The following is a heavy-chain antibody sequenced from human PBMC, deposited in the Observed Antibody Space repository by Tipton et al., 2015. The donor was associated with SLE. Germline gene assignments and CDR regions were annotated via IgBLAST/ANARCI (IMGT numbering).Heavy chain of an antibody. Sequence: SLRLSCAASGFSFSTYSMNWVRQAPGKGLEWVSSISFDSNYIYYADSVKGRFTISRDNAKNSLFLQMNSLRAEDTAVYYCAGLPGHSTGSRYVREGSGFWGQGTLVTVSS. J-gene: IGHJ4*02. V-gene: IGHV3-21*01. CDR1: GFSFSTYS. CDR2: ISFDSNYI. D-gene: IGHD6-13*01. CDR3: AGLPGHSTGSRYVREGSGF.